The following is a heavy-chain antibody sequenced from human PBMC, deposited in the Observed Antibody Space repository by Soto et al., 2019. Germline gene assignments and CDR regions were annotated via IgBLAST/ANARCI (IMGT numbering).Heavy chain of an antibody. J-gene: IGHJ4*02. Sequence: EVQVLESGGGLVQPGGSLRLSCAASGFTFSSYAMCWVRQAPGKGLEWVSAISSSGDTTFYTDSVKGRFTISRDNSKNTLYLQLNSLRAEDTAVYYCARKSCSYGVCHSLDYWGQGTLVTVSA. CDR2: ISSSGDTT. CDR3: ARKSCSYGVCHSLDY. D-gene: IGHD2-8*01. CDR1: GFTFSSYA. V-gene: IGHV3-23*01.